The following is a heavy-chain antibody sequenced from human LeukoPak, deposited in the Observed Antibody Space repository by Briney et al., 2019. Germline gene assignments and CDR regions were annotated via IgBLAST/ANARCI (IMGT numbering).Heavy chain of an antibody. V-gene: IGHV3-7*01. D-gene: IGHD6-13*01. CDR2: IKQDGSVK. Sequence: TGGSLRLSCSASGFTFSTYYMNWVRQAPGKGLEWVANIKQDGSVKFHVDSVKGRFTISRDNAKNSLFLQMNSLRAEDTAVYYCARGMGSSWLIFDYWGQGTLVTVSS. CDR1: GFTFSTYY. CDR3: ARGMGSSWLIFDY. J-gene: IGHJ4*02.